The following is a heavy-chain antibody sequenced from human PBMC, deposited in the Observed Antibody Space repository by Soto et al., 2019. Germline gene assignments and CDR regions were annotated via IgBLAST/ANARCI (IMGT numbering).Heavy chain of an antibody. CDR2: IYYSGIT. CDR3: ARVGGIAAAGMVWFDP. CDR1: DGSISSGGYY. J-gene: IGHJ5*02. D-gene: IGHD6-13*01. Sequence: SETLSLTCTVSDGSISSGGYYWSWIRQHPGKGLEWIGYIYYSGITYYNPSLKSRVTISVDTSKNQFSLKLSSVTAADTAVYYCARVGGIAAAGMVWFDPWGQGTLVTVSS. V-gene: IGHV4-31*03.